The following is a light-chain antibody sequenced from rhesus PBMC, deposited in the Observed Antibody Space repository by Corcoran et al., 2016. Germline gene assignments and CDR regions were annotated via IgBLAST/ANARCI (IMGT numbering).Light chain of an antibody. CDR1: QSLVHSDGKTY. CDR3: GQGTNVPYS. J-gene: IGKJ2*01. V-gene: IGKV2S8*01. CDR2: QVS. Sequence: DVVMTQSPLSLPVTPGQPASISCRSSQSLVHSDGKTYLNWLHQKPGQPPSRLIYQVSNRDSGVPDRFSGSGAGTDFTLKISRVEAEDVGVYYCGQGTNVPYSFGQGTKVEIK.